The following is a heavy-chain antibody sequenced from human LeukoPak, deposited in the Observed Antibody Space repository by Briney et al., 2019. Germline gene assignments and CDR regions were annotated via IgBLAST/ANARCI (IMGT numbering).Heavy chain of an antibody. CDR3: ARDQDGDYALDY. D-gene: IGHD4-17*01. CDR1: GFTFSSYG. V-gene: IGHV3-33*01. Sequence: GRSLRLSCAASGFTFSSYGMHWVRQAPGKGLEWVAVIWYDGSNKYYADSVKGRFTISRDNSKSTLYLQMNSLRAEDTAVYYCARDQDGDYALDYWGQGTLVTVSS. CDR2: IWYDGSNK. J-gene: IGHJ4*02.